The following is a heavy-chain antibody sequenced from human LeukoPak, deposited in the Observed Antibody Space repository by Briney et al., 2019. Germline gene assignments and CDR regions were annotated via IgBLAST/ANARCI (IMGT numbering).Heavy chain of an antibody. J-gene: IGHJ4*02. V-gene: IGHV3-74*01. Sequence: QPGGSLRLSCAASGFSFSTYWMHWVRQAPGKGLEWVSRINSDGSSTTYADSVKGRFTISRDNAKSMLYLQMNSLRAEDTAVYYCASIGGYKQQLFALNYWGQGTLVTVSS. CDR1: GFSFSTYW. D-gene: IGHD6-13*01. CDR3: ASIGGYKQQLFALNY. CDR2: INSDGSST.